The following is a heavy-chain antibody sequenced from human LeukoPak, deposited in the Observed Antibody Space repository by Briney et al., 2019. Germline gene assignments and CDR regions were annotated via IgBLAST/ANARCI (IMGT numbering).Heavy chain of an antibody. CDR2: IYTSGST. Sequence: PSETLSLTCTVSGGSISSYYWSWIRQPAGKGLEWIGRIYTSGSTNYNPSLKSRVTVSVDTSKNQLSLKLRSVTAADTAVYYCARGAYYFDTRDWGQGTLVTVSS. V-gene: IGHV4-4*07. CDR3: ARGAYYFDTRD. J-gene: IGHJ4*02. D-gene: IGHD3-22*01. CDR1: GGSISSYY.